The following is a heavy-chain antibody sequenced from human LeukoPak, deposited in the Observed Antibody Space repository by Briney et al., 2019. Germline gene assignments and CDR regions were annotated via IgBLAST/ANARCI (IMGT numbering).Heavy chain of an antibody. CDR1: GFTFSSYA. CDR2: ISYDGSNK. V-gene: IGHV3-30-3*01. Sequence: GGSLRLSCAASGFTFSSYAMHWVRQAPGKGLERVAVISYDGSNKYYADSVKGRFTISRDNSKNTLYLQMNSLRAEDTAVYYCARESLVGSYAFDYWGQGTLVTVSS. D-gene: IGHD1-26*01. CDR3: ARESLVGSYAFDY. J-gene: IGHJ4*02.